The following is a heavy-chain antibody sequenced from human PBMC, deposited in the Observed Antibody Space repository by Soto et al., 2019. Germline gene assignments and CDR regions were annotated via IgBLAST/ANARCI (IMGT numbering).Heavy chain of an antibody. CDR2: INHSGST. D-gene: IGHD3-22*01. CDR3: ARGQRVSRITMIVVSQGRDWFDP. J-gene: IGHJ5*02. Sequence: SETLSLTCAVYGGSFSGYYWSWIRQPPGKGLEWIGEINHSGSTNYNPSLKSRVTISVDTSKNQFSLKLSSVTAADTAVYYCARGQRVSRITMIVVSQGRDWFDPWGQGTLVTVSS. CDR1: GGSFSGYY. V-gene: IGHV4-34*01.